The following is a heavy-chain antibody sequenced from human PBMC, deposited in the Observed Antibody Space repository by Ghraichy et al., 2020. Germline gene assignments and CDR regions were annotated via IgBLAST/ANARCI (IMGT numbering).Heavy chain of an antibody. Sequence: SETLSLTCTVSGVSISHNYWSWIRQPPGKGLEWIGYIYSSGSTTYNPSLRNRVTISSDTSRNQVSLRLTSMTAADTAVYFCAKTAYYYMDVWGKGTTVTVSS. J-gene: IGHJ6*03. D-gene: IGHD2-21*02. V-gene: IGHV4-59*01. CDR3: AKTAYYYMDV. CDR1: GVSISHNY. CDR2: IYSSGST.